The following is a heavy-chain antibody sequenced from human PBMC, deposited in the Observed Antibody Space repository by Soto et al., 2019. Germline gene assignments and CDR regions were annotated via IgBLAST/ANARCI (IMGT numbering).Heavy chain of an antibody. CDR1: GFTFSDYY. CDR2: ISSSGSTI. V-gene: IGHV3-11*01. D-gene: IGHD6-19*01. Sequence: VGSLRLSCAASGFTFSDYYMSWIRQAPGKGLEWVSYISSSGSTIYYADSVKGRFTISRDNAKNSLYLQMNSLRAEDTAVYYCARDKSGGWSRTFDYWGQGTLVTVSS. CDR3: ARDKSGGWSRTFDY. J-gene: IGHJ4*02.